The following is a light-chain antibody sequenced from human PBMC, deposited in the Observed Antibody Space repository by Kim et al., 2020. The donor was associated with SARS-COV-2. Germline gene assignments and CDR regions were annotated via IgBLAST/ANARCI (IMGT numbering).Light chain of an antibody. J-gene: IGKJ1*01. V-gene: IGKV1-27*01. CDR2: SAS. CDR1: QVINNY. CDR3: QKYDSAPWT. Sequence: ASVGDRVTITCRASQVINNYLAWYQQKPGQAPTVLIYSASTLHSGVPFRFSGSGSGTDVTLTISSLQPEDVGTYYCQKYDSAPWTFGHGTKVDIK.